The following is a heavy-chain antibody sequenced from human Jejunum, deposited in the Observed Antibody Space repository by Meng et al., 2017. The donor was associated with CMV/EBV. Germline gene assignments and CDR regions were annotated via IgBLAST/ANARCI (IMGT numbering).Heavy chain of an antibody. J-gene: IGHJ6*02. CDR1: V. D-gene: IGHD2-8*01. CDR3: TKNVKGGYCTNTACFLLGMDV. CDR2: ISGSGSHT. Sequence: VMSWVRQAPGKGPESVASISGSGSHTYYADSVKDRFTISRDNSKSMVYLHMSSLRGEDTAVYYCTKNVKGGYCTNTACFLLGMDVWGQGTTVTVSS. V-gene: IGHV3-23*01.